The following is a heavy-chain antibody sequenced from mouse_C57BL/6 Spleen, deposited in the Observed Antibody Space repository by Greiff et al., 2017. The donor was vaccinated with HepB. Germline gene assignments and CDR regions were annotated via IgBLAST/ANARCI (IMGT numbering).Heavy chain of an antibody. CDR3: ARRVLRSYFDV. CDR1: GYAFSSYW. D-gene: IGHD1-1*01. CDR2: IYPGDGDT. J-gene: IGHJ1*03. Sequence: VQLQQSGAELVKPGASVKISCKAAGYAFSSYWMNWVKQRPGKGLEWIGQIYPGDGDTNYNGKFKGKATLTADKSSSTAYMQLSSLTSEDSAVYFCARRVLRSYFDVWGTGTTVTVSS. V-gene: IGHV1-80*01.